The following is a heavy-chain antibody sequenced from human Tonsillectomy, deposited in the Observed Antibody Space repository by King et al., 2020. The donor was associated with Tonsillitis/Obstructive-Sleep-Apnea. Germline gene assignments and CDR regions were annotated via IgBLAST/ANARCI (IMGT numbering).Heavy chain of an antibody. Sequence: VQLVESGGVVVQPGGSLRLSCAASGFTFDDYTMHWVRQAPGKGLEWVSLISWDGGCTFYADTVRGRFSISRDNSKNSLYLQMNRLRTEDTALYYCAKGGTAAGTFDYWGQGTLVTVSS. CDR3: AKGGTAAGTFDY. V-gene: IGHV3-43*01. J-gene: IGHJ4*02. D-gene: IGHD2-15*01. CDR2: ISWDGGCT. CDR1: GFTFDDYT.